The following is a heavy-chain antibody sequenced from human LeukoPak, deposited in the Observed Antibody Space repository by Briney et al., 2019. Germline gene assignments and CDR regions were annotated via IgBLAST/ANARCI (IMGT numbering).Heavy chain of an antibody. D-gene: IGHD1-26*01. CDR1: GFTFSSYT. J-gene: IGHJ3*01. Sequence: GGSLRLSCAASGFTFSSYTMHWVHQAPGKGLEWVALISYDDSNKYYADSVKGRFTISRDNPANTLYLQMNSLRADDTAVYYCARGRFYSWELRGAFDVWGQGTMVTVSS. CDR2: ISYDDSNK. V-gene: IGHV3-30*04. CDR3: ARGRFYSWELRGAFDV.